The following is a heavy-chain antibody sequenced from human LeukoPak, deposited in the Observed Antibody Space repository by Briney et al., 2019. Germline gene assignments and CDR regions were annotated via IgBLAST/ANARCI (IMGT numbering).Heavy chain of an antibody. CDR2: IYYSGST. J-gene: IGHJ4*02. CDR1: GGSISSYY. V-gene: IGHV4-59*01. D-gene: IGHD3-10*01. Sequence: SETLSLTCTVSGGSISSYYWSWIRQPPGKGLEWIGYIYYSGSTNYNPSLKSRVTISVDTSKNQFSLKLSSVTAADTAVYYCARSTMVRGVMVRDFDYWGQGTLVTVSS. CDR3: ARSTMVRGVMVRDFDY.